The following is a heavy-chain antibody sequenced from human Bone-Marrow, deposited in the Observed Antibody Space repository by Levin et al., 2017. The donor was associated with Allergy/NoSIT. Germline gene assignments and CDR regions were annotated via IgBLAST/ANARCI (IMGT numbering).Heavy chain of an antibody. CDR1: GGSVSSGSYY. D-gene: IGHD3-10*02. J-gene: IGHJ2*01. Sequence: SQTLSLTCTVSGGSVSSGSYYWSWIRQPPGKGLEWIVYIYYSGSTNYNPSLKSRVTISVDTSKNQFSLKLSSVTAAETPVFYCARQLKFSPMLGVHWYFDLWGRGTRVTVPS. CDR2: IYYSGST. CDR3: ARQLKFSPMLGVHWYFDL. V-gene: IGHV4-61*01.